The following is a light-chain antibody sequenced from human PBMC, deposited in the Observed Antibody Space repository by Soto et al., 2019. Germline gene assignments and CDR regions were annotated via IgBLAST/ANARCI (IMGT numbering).Light chain of an antibody. CDR3: QKYNSALSA. Sequence: DIQMTQSPASLSASVGDRVTITFRASQGIDNYLAWYQQKPGEVPKLLIYAASTLEPGVPSRFSVSRFEEGLTLTISSLQPADFRTDYCQKYNSALSAVGPGTKVDIK. CDR2: AAS. CDR1: QGIDNY. J-gene: IGKJ3*01. V-gene: IGKV1-27*01.